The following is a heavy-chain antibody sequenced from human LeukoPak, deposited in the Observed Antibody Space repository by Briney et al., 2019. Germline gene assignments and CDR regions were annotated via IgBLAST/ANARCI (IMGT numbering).Heavy chain of an antibody. V-gene: IGHV3-48*03. J-gene: IGHJ6*04. CDR2: ISSSGSTI. CDR1: GFTFSSYE. CDR3: AELGITMIGGV. D-gene: IGHD3-10*02. Sequence: GGSLRLSCVASGFTFSSYEMNWVRQAPGKGLEGVSYISSSGSTIYYADSVKGRFTISRDNAKNSLYLQINSLRAEDTAVYYCAELGITMIGGVWGKGTTVTISS.